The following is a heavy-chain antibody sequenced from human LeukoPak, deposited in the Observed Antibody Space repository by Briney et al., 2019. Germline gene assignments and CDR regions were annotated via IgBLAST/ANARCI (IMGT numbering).Heavy chain of an antibody. J-gene: IGHJ3*02. CDR2: ISSSGSTI. Sequence: RGSLRLSCAASGFTFSDYYMSWIRQAPGKGLEWVSYISSSGSTIYYAGSVKGRFTISRDNAKNSLYLQMNSLRAEDTGVYYCARDRVNYYDSSGFRDAFDIWGQGTMVTVSS. CDR1: GFTFSDYY. V-gene: IGHV3-11*01. CDR3: ARDRVNYYDSSGFRDAFDI. D-gene: IGHD3-22*01.